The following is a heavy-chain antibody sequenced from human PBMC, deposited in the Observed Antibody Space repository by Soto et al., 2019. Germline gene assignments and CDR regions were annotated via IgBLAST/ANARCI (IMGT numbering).Heavy chain of an antibody. J-gene: IGHJ4*02. CDR1: GYTFINYG. D-gene: IGHD3-10*01. CDR2: ISAYNGNT. V-gene: IGHV1-18*01. CDR3: ARGWFGEFLYYLDY. Sequence: QVQLVQSGAELKKPGASVKVSCKASGYTFINYGINWVRQAPGQGLEWMGWISAYNGNTNYAQKLQGRVTMTTDTSTSTAYMELRSLSSDDTAVYFCARGWFGEFLYYLDYWGQGTLVTVSS.